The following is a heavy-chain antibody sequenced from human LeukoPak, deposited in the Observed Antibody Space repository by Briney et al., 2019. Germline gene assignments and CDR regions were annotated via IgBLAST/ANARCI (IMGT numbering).Heavy chain of an antibody. J-gene: IGHJ3*02. CDR3: AKDRSAGVPKAFDI. CDR2: ISGSGGST. D-gene: IGHD7-27*01. CDR1: GFTFSSYA. V-gene: IGHV3-23*01. Sequence: GGSLRLSCAASGFTFSSYAMSWVRQAPGKGLEWVSPISGSGGSTYYADSVKGRFTISRDNSENTLYLQMNSLRADDTAVYYCAKDRSAGVPKAFDIWGQGTMVTVSS.